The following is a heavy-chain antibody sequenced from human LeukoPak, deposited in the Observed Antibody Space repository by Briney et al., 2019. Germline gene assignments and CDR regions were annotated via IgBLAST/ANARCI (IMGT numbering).Heavy chain of an antibody. CDR1: GFNFSTSG. D-gene: IGHD1-26*01. J-gene: IGHJ6*03. V-gene: IGHV3-33*03. CDR2: MWHHGNYK. CDR3: ARAYSGTYSYLYYMDV. Sequence: GGSLRLSCAASGFNFSTSGMHWVRQAPGKGLEWVAVMWHHGNYKYYADSVKGRFAISRDNSKNTLYLQMNSLSAEDTAAYYCARAYSGTYSYLYYMDVWGKGTTVIVSS.